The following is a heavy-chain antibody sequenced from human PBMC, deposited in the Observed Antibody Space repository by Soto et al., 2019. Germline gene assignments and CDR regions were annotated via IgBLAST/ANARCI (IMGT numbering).Heavy chain of an antibody. J-gene: IGHJ4*02. CDR2: ISAYNGNT. CDR3: ARAGHYYDSSGYAN. CDR1: GYTFGTSG. D-gene: IGHD3-22*01. V-gene: IGHV1-18*01. Sequence: QVKLVQSGAEVKKPGTSMKVSCKASGYTFGTSGISWIRQAPGQGLEWMGWISAYNGNTNYEQKPQDKGTKANNTITNTALLEVGNLRTGGPAVYFWARAGHYYDSSGYANWGQGTLVTVSS.